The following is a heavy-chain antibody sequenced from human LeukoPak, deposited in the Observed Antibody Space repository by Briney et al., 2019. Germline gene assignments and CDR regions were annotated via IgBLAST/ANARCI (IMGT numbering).Heavy chain of an antibody. CDR2: ISDSSSYT. CDR1: GFTFSDYY. CDR3: ARRYTGYGILDY. Sequence: GGSLRLSCAASGFTFSDYYMSWIRQAPGKGLEWVSYISDSSSYTDYADSAKGRFTISRDNSKNSLYLQMNSLRAEDTAVYYCARRYTGYGILDYWGQGTLVTVSS. J-gene: IGHJ4*02. V-gene: IGHV3-11*03. D-gene: IGHD5-12*01.